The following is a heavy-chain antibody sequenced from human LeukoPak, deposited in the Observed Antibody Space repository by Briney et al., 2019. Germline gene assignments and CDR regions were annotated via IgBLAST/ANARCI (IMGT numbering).Heavy chain of an antibody. CDR1: GGSFSGYY. CDR2: INHSGST. V-gene: IGHV4-34*01. CDR3: ARYFYDSSGYPYDAFDI. Sequence: SETLSLTCTVSGGSFSGYYWSWIRQPPGKGLEWIGEINHSGSTNYNPSLKSRVTISVDTSKNRFSLKLSSVTAADTAVYYCARYFYDSSGYPYDAFDIWGQGTMVTVSS. D-gene: IGHD3-22*01. J-gene: IGHJ3*02.